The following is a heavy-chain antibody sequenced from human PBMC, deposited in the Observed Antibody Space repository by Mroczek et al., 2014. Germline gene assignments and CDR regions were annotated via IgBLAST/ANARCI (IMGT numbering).Heavy chain of an antibody. J-gene: IGHJ6*03. D-gene: IGHD2-2*01. Sequence: KESGPGLVKPSETLSLTCTVSGGSISSYYWSWIRQPAGKGLEWIGRIYTSGSTNYNPSLKSRVTMSVDTSKNQFSLKLSSVTAADTAVYYCAREGYCSSTAARGITYYYYYMDVVGQGTTVTVSS. CDR1: GGSISSYY. CDR3: AREGYCSSTAARGITYYYYYMDV. CDR2: IYTSGST. V-gene: IGHV4-4*07.